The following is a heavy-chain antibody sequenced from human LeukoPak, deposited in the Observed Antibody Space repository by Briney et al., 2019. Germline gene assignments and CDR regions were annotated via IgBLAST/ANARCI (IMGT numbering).Heavy chain of an antibody. Sequence: TTSETLSLTCTVSGGSISSYYWSWIRQPPGKGLEWIGYIYYSGTTNYNPSLKSRVTISVDTSKNQFSLKLSSVTAADTAVYYCARGVYIAXAQYGYWGQGTLVTVSS. J-gene: IGHJ4*02. CDR1: GGSISSYY. V-gene: IGHV4-59*01. CDR2: IYYSGTT. D-gene: IGHD6-13*01. CDR3: ARGVYIAXAQYGY.